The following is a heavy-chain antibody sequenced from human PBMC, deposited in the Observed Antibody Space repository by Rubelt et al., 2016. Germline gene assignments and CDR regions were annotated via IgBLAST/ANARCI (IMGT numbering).Heavy chain of an antibody. CDR1: GFTFSSCH. CDR2: ISYDGRNK. J-gene: IGHJ4*02. CDR3: AREAAGQDFDY. D-gene: IGHD6-13*01. Sequence: GFTFSSCHMHWVRQAPGTGLEWVALISYDGRNKHYADSVKGRFTISRDKSKNTLDLQMNSLTSEDPAVYYCAREAAGQDFDYWGQGTLVTVSS. V-gene: IGHV3-30*03.